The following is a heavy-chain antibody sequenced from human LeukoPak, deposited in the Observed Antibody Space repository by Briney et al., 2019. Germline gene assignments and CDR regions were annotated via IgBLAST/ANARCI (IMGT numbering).Heavy chain of an antibody. CDR1: GGSISSYY. Sequence: SETLSLTCTVSGGSISSYYWSWIRQPPGKGLEWIGYIYYSGSTNYNPSLKSRVTISVDTFKNQFSLKLSSVTAADTAVYYCARLYCSGGSCYGPDYYYGMDVWGKGTTVTVSS. CDR3: ARLYCSGGSCYGPDYYYGMDV. V-gene: IGHV4-59*01. J-gene: IGHJ6*04. CDR2: IYYSGST. D-gene: IGHD2-15*01.